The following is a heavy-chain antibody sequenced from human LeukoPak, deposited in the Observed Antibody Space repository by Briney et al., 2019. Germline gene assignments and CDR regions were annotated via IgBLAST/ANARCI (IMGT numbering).Heavy chain of an antibody. V-gene: IGHV1-46*01. CDR1: GYTFTSYY. J-gene: IGHJ4*02. CDR2: INPSGGST. D-gene: IGHD6-13*01. Sequence: ASVKVSCKASGYTFTSYYMHWVRQAPGQGLEWMGIINPSGGSTSYAQKFQGRVTMTRDTSTSTVYMELSSLRSDDTAVYYCAMPGIAAAGPQGWGQGTLVTVSS. CDR3: AMPGIAAAGPQG.